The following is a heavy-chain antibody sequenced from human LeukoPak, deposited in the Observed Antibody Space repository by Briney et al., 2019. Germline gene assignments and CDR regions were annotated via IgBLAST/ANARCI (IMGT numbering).Heavy chain of an antibody. CDR2: ISYSSSPI. Sequence: QAGGSLRLSCAASGFTFSTYSMKWVRQAPGKGLECVSYISYSSSPIYYADPVKGRFTISRDNAKNSLYLQMNSLGAEDTAVYYCARAVGNHFDYWGQGTLVTVSS. J-gene: IGHJ4*02. V-gene: IGHV3-48*01. CDR3: ARAVGNHFDY. D-gene: IGHD4-23*01. CDR1: GFTFSTYS.